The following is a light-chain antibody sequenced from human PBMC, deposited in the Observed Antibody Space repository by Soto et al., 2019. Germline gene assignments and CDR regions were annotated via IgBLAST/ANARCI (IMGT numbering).Light chain of an antibody. CDR2: AAS. CDR3: QQSYSTPIT. CDR1: QRVSSN. V-gene: IGKV1-39*01. Sequence: EIQMTQSPSSLSASVGDRANIXCRASQRVSSNFNWYQQKPGKARKLLIYAASSLQRGGPSRFSGSGSVTDFTRTISSLQPEDFATYYCQQSYSTPITFGQGTRLEIK. J-gene: IGKJ5*01.